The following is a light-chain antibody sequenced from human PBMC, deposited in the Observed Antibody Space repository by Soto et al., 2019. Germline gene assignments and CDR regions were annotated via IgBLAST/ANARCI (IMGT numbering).Light chain of an antibody. CDR1: SSDIGAYNY. Sequence: QSALTQPASVSGSPGQSITISCTGTSSDIGAYNYVSWYQQHPGKAPKLMIYDVRYRPSGISYRFSGSKSGNTASLTISGLQTEDEADYYCSSYTMSGTLVFGGGTKLTVL. J-gene: IGLJ2*01. CDR3: SSYTMSGTLV. CDR2: DVR. V-gene: IGLV2-14*03.